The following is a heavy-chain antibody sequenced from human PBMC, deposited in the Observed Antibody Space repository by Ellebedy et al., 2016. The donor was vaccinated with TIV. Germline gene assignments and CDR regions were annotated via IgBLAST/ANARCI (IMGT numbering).Heavy chain of an antibody. V-gene: IGHV1-18*01. D-gene: IGHD3-3*01. CDR3: ATGEDEWIFDS. CDR1: GYTFTNYG. Sequence: AASVKVSCKTSGYTFTNYGISWARQAPGQGLQWLGWINSYNGDTDYVPSLQDRLTMTRDTSTSTAYMELRTLRSDDTAVYYCATGEDEWIFDSWGQGTLVTVSS. CDR2: INSYNGDT. J-gene: IGHJ4*02.